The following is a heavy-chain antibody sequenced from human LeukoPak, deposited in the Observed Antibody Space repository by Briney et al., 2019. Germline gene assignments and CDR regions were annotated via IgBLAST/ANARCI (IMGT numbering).Heavy chain of an antibody. V-gene: IGHV3-23*01. J-gene: IGHJ4*02. CDR1: GFTFSNYA. D-gene: IGHD1-26*01. Sequence: PGGSLRLSCAASGFTFSNYAMNWVRQAPGKGLEWVSAISASAGRIYYADSVKGRFTISRANSKNPLFLQMNSLRADAPAVYYCAKEYSGTFSPYPSHFEYWGQGTLITVSS. CDR3: AKEYSGTFSPYPSHFEY. CDR2: ISASAGRI.